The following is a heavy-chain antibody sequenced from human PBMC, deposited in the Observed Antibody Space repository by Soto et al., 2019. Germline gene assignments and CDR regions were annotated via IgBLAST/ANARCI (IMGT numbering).Heavy chain of an antibody. D-gene: IGHD3-10*01. V-gene: IGHV4-31*02. J-gene: IGHJ4*02. CDR3: ARVSGL. Sequence: SETLCLSWTVAGGSISSSGDCWSFIRQHPGKGLEWIGYIYYSGSTYYNPYLKSRVTISVDTSKNQFSLKVSSVSAADAAVYYCARVSGLWGKRTLVPVSP. CDR2: IYYSGST. CDR1: GGSISSSGDC.